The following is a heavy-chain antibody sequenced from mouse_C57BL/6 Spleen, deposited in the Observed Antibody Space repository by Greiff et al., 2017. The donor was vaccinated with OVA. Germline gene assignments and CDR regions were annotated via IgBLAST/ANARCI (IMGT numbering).Heavy chain of an antibody. J-gene: IGHJ3*01. CDR2: ISSGSSTI. Sequence: VQLQQSGGGLVKPGGSLKLSCAASGFTFSDYGMHWVRQAPEKGLEWVAYISSGSSTIYYADTVKGRFTISRDNAKNTLFLQMTSLGSEDTAMYYCARDGFAYWGQGTLVTVSA. V-gene: IGHV5-17*01. CDR1: GFTFSDYG. CDR3: ARDGFAY.